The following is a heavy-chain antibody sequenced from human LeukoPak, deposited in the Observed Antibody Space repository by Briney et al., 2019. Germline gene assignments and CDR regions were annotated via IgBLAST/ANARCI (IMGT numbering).Heavy chain of an antibody. V-gene: IGHV3-66*01. CDR2: NSGGST. J-gene: IGHJ4*02. Sequence: PGGSLRLSCAGSGFTVSSSYMSWVRQSPGKGLEWVAVNSGGSTYYVDSVKDRFTISRDNSKNTLYLQMNSLRAEDTAVYYCARDTGSMYTFGFWGQGTLATVSS. CDR3: ARDTGSMYTFGF. D-gene: IGHD2/OR15-2a*01. CDR1: GFTVSSSY.